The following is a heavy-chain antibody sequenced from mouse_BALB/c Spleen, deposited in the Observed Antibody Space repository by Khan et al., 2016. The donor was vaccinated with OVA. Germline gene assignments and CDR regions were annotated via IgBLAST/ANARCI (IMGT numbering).Heavy chain of an antibody. Sequence: EVQLQQSGPGLVKPSQSLSLTCTVTGYSITSDSAWNWIRQFPGNKLEWMGYINYSGSTSYNPPLKSRISITRDTSKNQFFLQLNSVTTEDTATYFCARGVRLTYWDQGTLVTVSA. CDR3: ARGVRLTY. CDR1: GYSITSDSA. J-gene: IGHJ3*01. V-gene: IGHV3-2*02. CDR2: INYSGST. D-gene: IGHD2-14*01.